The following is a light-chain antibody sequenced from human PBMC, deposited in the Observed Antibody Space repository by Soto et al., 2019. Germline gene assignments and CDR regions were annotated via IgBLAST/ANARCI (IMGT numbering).Light chain of an antibody. CDR3: QQYNNWPRIT. Sequence: EIVMTQFPATLSVSPGERATLSCWASQSVSSNLAWYQQKPGQAPRLLIYGASTRATGIPARFSGSGSGTGFTLTISSLQSEDFAVYYCQQYNNWPRITFGPGTKVDIK. CDR1: QSVSSN. CDR2: GAS. J-gene: IGKJ3*01. V-gene: IGKV3-15*01.